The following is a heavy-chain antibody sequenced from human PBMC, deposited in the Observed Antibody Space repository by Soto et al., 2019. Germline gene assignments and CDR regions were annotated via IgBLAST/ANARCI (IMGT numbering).Heavy chain of an antibody. CDR1: GYTFISYG. CDR3: ARTAAAGKYYYGTDV. V-gene: IGHV1-18*01. CDR2: ISAYNGNT. Sequence: ASVKVSCKASGYTFISYGISWVRQAPGQGLEWMGWISAYNGNTNYAQKLQGRVTMTTDTSTSTAYMELSSLRSEDTAVYYCARTAAAGKYYYGTDVWGQGTTVTVSS. J-gene: IGHJ6*02. D-gene: IGHD6-13*01.